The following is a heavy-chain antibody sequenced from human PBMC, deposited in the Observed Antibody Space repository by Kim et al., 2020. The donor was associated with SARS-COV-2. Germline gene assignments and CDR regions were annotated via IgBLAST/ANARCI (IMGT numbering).Heavy chain of an antibody. CDR3: AKDGGYSSGWGAFDI. Sequence: ADAVEGRFTLSRDNSKNTLYLQRNSLRDGDTAVYYCAKDGGYSSGWGAFDIWGQGTMVPVSS. J-gene: IGHJ3*02. V-gene: IGHV3-30*02. D-gene: IGHD6-19*01.